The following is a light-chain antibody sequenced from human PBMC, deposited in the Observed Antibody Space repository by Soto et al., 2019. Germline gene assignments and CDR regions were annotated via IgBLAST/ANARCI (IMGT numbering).Light chain of an antibody. Sequence: QSVLTQPASVSGSPGQSITISCTGTSSDVGNYNYVSWYQQHPGIAPKLLIYDVSSRPSGVSNRFSGSKSGNTASLTISGLQAEDEADYYCSSYSPSSQRVFGTGTKLTVL. J-gene: IGLJ1*01. CDR1: SSDVGNYNY. V-gene: IGLV2-14*03. CDR3: SSYSPSSQRV. CDR2: DVS.